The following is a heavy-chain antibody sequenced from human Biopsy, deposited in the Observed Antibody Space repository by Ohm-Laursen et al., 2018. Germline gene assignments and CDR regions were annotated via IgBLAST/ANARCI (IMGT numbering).Heavy chain of an antibody. V-gene: IGHV1-46*01. Sequence: GVSGTGSFQGAGCSFTTHYMNWVRPAPRPGVVWMGGINPPGSTTSYPQIFQGRVTMTRDTSKSTVYMELSSLRSADTAVYFCARNTGWYGDLYYFDYWGQGTLVTVSS. CDR2: INPPGSTT. J-gene: IGHJ4*02. D-gene: IGHD6-19*01. CDR1: GCSFTTHY. CDR3: ARNTGWYGDLYYFDY.